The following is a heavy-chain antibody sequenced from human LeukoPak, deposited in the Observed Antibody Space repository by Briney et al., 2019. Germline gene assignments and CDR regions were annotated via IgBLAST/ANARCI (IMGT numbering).Heavy chain of an antibody. V-gene: IGHV4-4*02. CDR1: GGSISSSNW. J-gene: IGHJ4*02. Sequence: SETLSLTCAVSGGSISSSNWWSWVRQPPGKGLEWIGEIYHSGSTNYNPSLKSRVAMSLVTSNNQFSLKLYSVTAADTAMYYCTVSTRGYAVLADYWGQGTLVTVSS. CDR2: IYHSGST. CDR3: TVSTRGYAVLADY. D-gene: IGHD3-3*01.